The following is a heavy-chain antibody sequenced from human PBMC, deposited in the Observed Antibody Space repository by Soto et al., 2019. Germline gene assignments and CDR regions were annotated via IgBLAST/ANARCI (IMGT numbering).Heavy chain of an antibody. D-gene: IGHD6-13*01. J-gene: IGHJ6*02. CDR1: GFTFSKAW. V-gene: IGHV3-15*07. Sequence: GGSLRLSCAASGFTFSKAWMNWVRQAPGKGLEWVGRIKSKTDGGTTDYAAPVKGRFSVSRDDSRNTLYLQMNSLKTEDTAVYYCTTCIAAAVNHRDNDYYYYGMDVWGQGTTVTVSS. CDR3: TTCIAAAVNHRDNDYYYYGMDV. CDR2: IKSKTDGGTT.